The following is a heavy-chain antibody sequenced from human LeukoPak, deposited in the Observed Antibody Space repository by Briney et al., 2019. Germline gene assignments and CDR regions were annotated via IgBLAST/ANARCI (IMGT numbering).Heavy chain of an antibody. D-gene: IGHD5-12*01. CDR3: AKDISGGYDFDY. J-gene: IGHJ4*02. Sequence: PGGSLRLSCAASGFTFDDYAMHWVRQAPGKGLEWVSLISGDGGSTYYADSAKGRFTISRDNSKNSLYLQMNSLRTEDTALYYCAKDISGGYDFDYWGQGTLVTVSS. V-gene: IGHV3-43*02. CDR1: GFTFDDYA. CDR2: ISGDGGST.